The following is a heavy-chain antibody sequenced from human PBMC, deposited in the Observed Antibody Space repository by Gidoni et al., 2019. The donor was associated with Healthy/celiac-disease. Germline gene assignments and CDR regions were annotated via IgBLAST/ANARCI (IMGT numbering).Heavy chain of an antibody. CDR3: AKDSSRTTPRIYYYYGMDV. Sequence: EVQLVESGGGLVQPGRSLRLSCAASGFTFDDYAMHWVRQAPGKGLEWVSGISWNSGSIGYADSVKGRFTISRDNAKNSLYLQMNSLRAEDTALYYCAKDSSRTTPRIYYYYGMDVWGQGTTVTVSS. D-gene: IGHD2-15*01. V-gene: IGHV3-9*01. CDR2: ISWNSGSI. J-gene: IGHJ6*02. CDR1: GFTFDDYA.